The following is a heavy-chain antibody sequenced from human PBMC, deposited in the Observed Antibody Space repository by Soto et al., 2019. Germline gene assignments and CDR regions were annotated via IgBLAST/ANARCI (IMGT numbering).Heavy chain of an antibody. CDR3: TTAYYDRSRGYYFYSGMDV. V-gene: IGHV3-15*01. CDR1: GFTFSDAW. J-gene: IGHJ6*02. CDR2: IKSKTDGATT. D-gene: IGHD3-22*01. Sequence: GGSLRLSCAASGFTFSDAWMSWVRQAPGKGLDWVGRIKSKTDGATTDYAAPVKGRFTISRDDSKNTLYLQMNSLKTEDTAVYYCTTAYYDRSRGYYFYSGMDVWGQGTTVTVSS.